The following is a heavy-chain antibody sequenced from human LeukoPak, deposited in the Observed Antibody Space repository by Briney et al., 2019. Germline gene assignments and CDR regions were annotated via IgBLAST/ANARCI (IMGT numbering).Heavy chain of an antibody. CDR1: GGSFSRYY. V-gene: IGHV4-34*01. D-gene: IGHD6-13*01. J-gene: IGHJ6*03. CDR3: ARVRGSSWYVYYYYMDV. Sequence: SETLSLTCAAYGGSFSRYYWSWIRQPPGKGLEWIGEINHSGSTNYNPSLKSRVTISVDTSKNQFSLNLSSVTAADTAVYYCARVRGSSWYVYYYYMDVWGKGTTVTVSS. CDR2: INHSGST.